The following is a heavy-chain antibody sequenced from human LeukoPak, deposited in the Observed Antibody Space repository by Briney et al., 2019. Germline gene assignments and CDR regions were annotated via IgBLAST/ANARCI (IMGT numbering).Heavy chain of an antibody. V-gene: IGHV3-23*01. J-gene: IGHJ5*02. Sequence: GGSLRLSCAASGFTFSSYAMSWVRQAPGKGLEWVSAISGSGGSTYYADSVKGRFTISRDNSKNTLYLQMNSLRAEDTAVYYCAKDRLAWLFPPGWFDPWGQGTLVTVSS. CDR3: AKDRLAWLFPPGWFDP. CDR1: GFTFSSYA. D-gene: IGHD3-9*01. CDR2: ISGSGGST.